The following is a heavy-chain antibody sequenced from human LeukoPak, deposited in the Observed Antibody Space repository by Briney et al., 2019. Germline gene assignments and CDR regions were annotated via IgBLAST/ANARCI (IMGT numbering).Heavy chain of an antibody. J-gene: IGHJ4*02. CDR3: AKEYTPSSPLGELDS. Sequence: GGSRRLSCAVSGFNLNSYAMHWVRQAPGKGLEWVAVIRHDEANSFYADSVQGRFTISRDTSKKLLYLQMNSLRVEDTAVYYCAKEYTPSSPLGELDSWGQGTLVTVSS. CDR1: GFNLNSYA. D-gene: IGHD6-6*01. V-gene: IGHV3-30*02. CDR2: IRHDEANS.